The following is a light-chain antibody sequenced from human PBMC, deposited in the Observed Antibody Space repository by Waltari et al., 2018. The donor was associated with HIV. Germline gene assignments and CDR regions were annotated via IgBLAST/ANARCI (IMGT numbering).Light chain of an antibody. J-gene: IGKJ3*01. CDR3: QQYGTLPFT. CDR2: GAS. V-gene: IGKV3-20*01. CDR1: HSVSSSY. Sequence: IVLTQSPGTLSLSPGERATLSCRASHSVSSSYLAWFQQRPVKAPRLLIHGASDRATGVPCRFSGSGVGTDFTLSISRLEPEDVAVYFCQQYGTLPFTFGPGTKVEI.